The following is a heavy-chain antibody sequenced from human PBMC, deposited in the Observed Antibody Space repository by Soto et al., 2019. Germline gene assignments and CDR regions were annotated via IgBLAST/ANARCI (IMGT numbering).Heavy chain of an antibody. V-gene: IGHV4-31*03. D-gene: IGHD4-17*01. CDR1: GGSISNDNYY. Sequence: QVQLRESGPGLVKPSQTLSLTCTVSGGSISNDNYYWTWIRQHPGKGLEWIGYSYYSGSTYYNPSLKSRFSISVDTYKNQFSLKLSSVTAADTAVYYCVATTVTTISLDYWGQGTLVTVSS. CDR3: VATTVTTISLDY. CDR2: SYYSGST. J-gene: IGHJ4*02.